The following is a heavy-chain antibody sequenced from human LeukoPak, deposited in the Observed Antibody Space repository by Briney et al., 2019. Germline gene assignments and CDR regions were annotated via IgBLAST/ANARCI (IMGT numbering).Heavy chain of an antibody. CDR1: GFTFSSYE. Sequence: GGSLRLSCAASGFTFSSYEMSWVRQAPGKGLEWVSYISSSGSTIYYADSVKGRFTISRDNAKNSLYLQMNSLRAEDTAVYYCAREGDSCTNGVCYRKVDYWGQGTLVTVSS. CDR3: AREGDSCTNGVCYRKVDY. CDR2: ISSSGSTI. J-gene: IGHJ4*02. D-gene: IGHD2-8*01. V-gene: IGHV3-48*03.